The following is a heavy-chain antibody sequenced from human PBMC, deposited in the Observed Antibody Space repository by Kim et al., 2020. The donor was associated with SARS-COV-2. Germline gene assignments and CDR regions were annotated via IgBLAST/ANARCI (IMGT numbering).Heavy chain of an antibody. Sequence: GGSLRLSCTASGFSFSTYAMNWVRQAPGKGLEWVSTINYSGVGTYYADSVKGRFTISRDNSKSTLYLQMNSLRAEDTAVYYCAKVDYYDNRGYFDYWGQGTLVTVSS. V-gene: IGHV3-23*01. CDR3: AKVDYYDNRGYFDY. CDR2: INYSGVGT. J-gene: IGHJ4*02. CDR1: GFSFSTYA. D-gene: IGHD3-22*01.